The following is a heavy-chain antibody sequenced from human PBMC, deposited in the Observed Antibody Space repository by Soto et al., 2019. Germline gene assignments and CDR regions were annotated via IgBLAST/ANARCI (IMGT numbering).Heavy chain of an antibody. CDR1: GGSVSRGGYY. CDR2: IYYSGST. J-gene: IGHJ4*02. Sequence: TLYIRCTVSGGSVSRGGYYWSWIRGHPGKGLEWIGYIYYSGSTYYNPSLKSRVNISVDTSKNKFSLKLSSVSAAETAVYYCARAMDYYDSSGYSFDYWGQGTLGTVSS. CDR3: ARAMDYYDSSGYSFDY. D-gene: IGHD3-22*01. V-gene: IGHV4-31*03.